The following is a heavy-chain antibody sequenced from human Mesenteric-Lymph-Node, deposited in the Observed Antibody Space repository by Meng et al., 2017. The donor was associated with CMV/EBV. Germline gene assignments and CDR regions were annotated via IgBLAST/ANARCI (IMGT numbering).Heavy chain of an antibody. CDR1: GFTFSSYS. CDR2: ISSSSSYI. J-gene: IGHJ4*02. D-gene: IGHD1-26*01. V-gene: IGHV3-21*01. Sequence: GESLKISCAASGFTFSSYSMNWVRQAPGKGLEWVSSISSSSSYIYYADSVKGRFTISRDNAKNSLYLQMNSLRAEDTAVYYCARGGDSGSYYIYWGQGTLVTVSS. CDR3: ARGGDSGSYYIY.